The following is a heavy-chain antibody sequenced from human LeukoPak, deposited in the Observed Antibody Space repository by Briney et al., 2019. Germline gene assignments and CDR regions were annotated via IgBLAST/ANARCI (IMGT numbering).Heavy chain of an antibody. D-gene: IGHD1-7*01. CDR2: IYTSGST. J-gene: IGHJ4*02. CDR1: GGSISSYY. V-gene: IGHV4-4*07. CDR3: ASNWNYEEGFDY. Sequence: KSSETLSLTCTGSGGSISSYYWSWIRQPAGKGLEWIGRIYTSGSTNYNPSLKSRVTMSVDTSKNQFSLKLSSVTAADTAVYSCASNWNYEEGFDYWGQGTLVTVSS.